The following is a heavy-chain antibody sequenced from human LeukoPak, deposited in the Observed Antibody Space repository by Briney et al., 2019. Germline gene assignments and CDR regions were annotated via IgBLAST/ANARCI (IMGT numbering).Heavy chain of an antibody. J-gene: IGHJ4*02. CDR2: ISYNGTNE. CDR1: GFTFGIYA. D-gene: IGHD6-19*01. CDR3: ARDRGGSGWYYFDY. Sequence: PGGSLRLSCAASGFTFGIYAIHWVRQAPGRGLEWVAGISYNGTNEYYPDSLKGRFTISRDNSKNTLYLQMNSLRAEDTALYYCARDRGGSGWYYFDYWGQGTLVTVSS. V-gene: IGHV3-30-3*01.